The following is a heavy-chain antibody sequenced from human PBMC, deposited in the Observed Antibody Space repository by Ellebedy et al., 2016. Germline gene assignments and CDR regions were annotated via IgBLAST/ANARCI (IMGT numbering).Heavy chain of an antibody. V-gene: IGHV4-39*01. CDR3: ARLVPTPAGHMDV. D-gene: IGHD6-13*01. J-gene: IGHJ6*03. Sequence: SETLSLTXAVYGGSFSSYYWGWIRQPPGKGLEWIGSIYYSGSTYYNPSLKSRVTISVDTSKNQFSLKLSSVTAADTAVYYCARLVPTPAGHMDVWGKGTTVTVSS. CDR2: IYYSGST. CDR1: GGSFSSYY.